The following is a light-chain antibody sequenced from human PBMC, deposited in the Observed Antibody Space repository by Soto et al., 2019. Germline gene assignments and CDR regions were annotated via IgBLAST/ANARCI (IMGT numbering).Light chain of an antibody. Sequence: EIVLTQSPANLSLSPGERATLSCRASQSVSNYLAWYQQKPGQAPRLLISDASNRATGIPARFSGSGSGTDFTLTISSLEPEDFAVYYCQLRSNWPPLYTFGQGTKLDIK. J-gene: IGKJ2*01. CDR3: QLRSNWPPLYT. CDR2: DAS. CDR1: QSVSNY. V-gene: IGKV3-11*01.